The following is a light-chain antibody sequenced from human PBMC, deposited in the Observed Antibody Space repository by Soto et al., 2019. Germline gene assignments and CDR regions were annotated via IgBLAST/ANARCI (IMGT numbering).Light chain of an antibody. J-gene: IGKJ1*01. V-gene: IGKV3-15*01. Sequence: EIVMTQSPATLSVSPGERATLSCGASQSVSSNLAWYQQKPGQAPRLLIYGASTRATGIPARFSGSGSGTEFTLPISSLQSEDFAVYSCQQYNNWPPKTFGQGTKV. CDR2: GAS. CDR3: QQYNNWPPKT. CDR1: QSVSSN.